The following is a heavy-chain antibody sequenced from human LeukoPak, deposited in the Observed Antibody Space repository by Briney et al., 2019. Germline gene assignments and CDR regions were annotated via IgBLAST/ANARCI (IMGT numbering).Heavy chain of an antibody. CDR3: ARVPNVLIVYASRDD. J-gene: IGHJ4*02. D-gene: IGHD2-8*01. CDR2: ISAYNGNT. Sequence: ASVKVSCKASGYTFTSYVISWVRMAPGQGLEWMGWISAYNGNTNYAQKLQGRVTMTTDTSTSTAYMELRSLRSDDTAVYYCARVPNVLIVYASRDDWGQGTLVTVSS. CDR1: GYTFTSYV. V-gene: IGHV1-18*01.